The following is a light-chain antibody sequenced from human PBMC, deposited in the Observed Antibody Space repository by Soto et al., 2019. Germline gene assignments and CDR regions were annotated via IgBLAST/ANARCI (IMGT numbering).Light chain of an antibody. J-gene: IGLJ2*01. CDR2: EVN. V-gene: IGLV2-8*01. CDR3: SSFVGAPVI. CDR1: STDVGEYNY. Sequence: QSALTQPPSASGSPGQSVTIPCAGTSTDVGEYNYVSWYQRHPGKVPKLIIFEVNKRPSGVPDRFSGSKSGDTASLTVSGLQAEDEADYYCSSFVGAPVIFGGGTKVTVL.